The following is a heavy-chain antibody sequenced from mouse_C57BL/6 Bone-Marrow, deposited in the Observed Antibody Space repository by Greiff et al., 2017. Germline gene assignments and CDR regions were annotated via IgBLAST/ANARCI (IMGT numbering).Heavy chain of an antibody. V-gene: IGHV5-6*01. D-gene: IGHD1-1*01. Sequence: EVQLVESGGDLVKPGGSLKLSCAASGFTFSSYGMSWVRPTPDKRLEWVATISSGGSYTYYPDSVKGRFTISRDNAKNTLYLQMSSLKSEDTAMYYCAIRGYGSNFDYWGQGTTLTVSS. CDR3: AIRGYGSNFDY. CDR1: GFTFSSYG. CDR2: ISSGGSYT. J-gene: IGHJ2*01.